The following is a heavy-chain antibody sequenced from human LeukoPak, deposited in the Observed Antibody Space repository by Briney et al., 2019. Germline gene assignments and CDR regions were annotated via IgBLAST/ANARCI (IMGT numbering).Heavy chain of an antibody. CDR3: AKEKDIVVVPAAMFGYFQH. V-gene: IGHV3-23*01. CDR2: ISGSGGST. J-gene: IGHJ1*01. D-gene: IGHD2-2*01. Sequence: GVSLRLSCAASGFTFSSYAMSWVRQAPGKGLEWVSAISGSGGSTYYADSVKGRFTISRDNSKNTLYLQMNSLRAEDTAVYYCAKEKDIVVVPAAMFGYFQHWGQGTLVTVSS. CDR1: GFTFSSYA.